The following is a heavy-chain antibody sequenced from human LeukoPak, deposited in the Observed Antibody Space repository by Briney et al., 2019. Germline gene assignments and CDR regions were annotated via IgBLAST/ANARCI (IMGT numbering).Heavy chain of an antibody. CDR2: IWHDGSNK. CDR3: AKGVGVGITMVRGPIGGFDY. V-gene: IGHV3-33*06. Sequence: GRSLRLSCAASGFTFSDYGMHWVRQAPGKGLEWVAVIWHDGSNKYYADSVQGRFTISRDSPKNTLYLQMNSLRAEDTAVYYCAKGVGVGITMVRGPIGGFDYWGQGTLVTVSS. J-gene: IGHJ4*02. CDR1: GFTFSDYG. D-gene: IGHD3-10*01.